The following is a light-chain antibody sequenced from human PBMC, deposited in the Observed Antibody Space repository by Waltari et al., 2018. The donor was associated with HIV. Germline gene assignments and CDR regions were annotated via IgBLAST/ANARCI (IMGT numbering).Light chain of an antibody. CDR2: RDD. CDR3: ATWDISLTAGV. J-gene: IGLJ3*02. Sequence: QAGLTQPPSVSKGMRQTATLTCTGHSNNVRNQREACPQQHQGHPPKLLSYRDDKRPSGISERFSASRSGNTACLTIPGVQPEDEADYVCATWDISLTAGVFGGATTLTVL. CDR1: SNNVRNQR. V-gene: IGLV10-54*04.